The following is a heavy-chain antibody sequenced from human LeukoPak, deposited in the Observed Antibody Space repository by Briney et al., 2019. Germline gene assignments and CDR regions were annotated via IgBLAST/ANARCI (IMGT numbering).Heavy chain of an antibody. V-gene: IGHV7-4-1*02. D-gene: IGHD5-12*01. J-gene: IGHJ4*02. CDR3: ARVLSSGYAIGFDY. Sequence: PVASVKVSCKASGNTFTSYAMNWVRQAPGQGLEWMGWIDTNTGNPTYAQGFTGRFVFSLDTSVSTAFLQISSLEAEDTAVYYCARVLSSGYAIGFDYWGQGTLVTVSS. CDR2: IDTNTGNP. CDR1: GNTFTSYA.